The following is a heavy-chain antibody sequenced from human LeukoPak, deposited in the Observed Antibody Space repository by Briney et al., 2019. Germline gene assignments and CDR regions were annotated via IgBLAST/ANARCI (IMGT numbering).Heavy chain of an antibody. Sequence: ASVKVSCKASGYTFTSYYMHWVRQAPGQGLEWMGWINPNSGGTNYAQKFQGRVTMTRDTSISIAYMELSRLRSDDTAVYYCARVNSASLVVPAATGWFDPWGQGTLVTVSS. CDR3: ARVNSASLVVPAATGWFDP. V-gene: IGHV1-2*02. D-gene: IGHD2-2*01. CDR2: INPNSGGT. J-gene: IGHJ5*02. CDR1: GYTFTSYY.